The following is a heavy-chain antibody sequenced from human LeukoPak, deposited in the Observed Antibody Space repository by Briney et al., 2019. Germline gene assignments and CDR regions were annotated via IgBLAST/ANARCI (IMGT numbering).Heavy chain of an antibody. V-gene: IGHV4-59*11. CDR2: TYYTGRH. D-gene: IGHD3-22*01. J-gene: IGHJ3*01. CDR3: ARLLDNDSSGDPDTFDV. CDR1: AGSIGGHY. Sequence: SETLSLTCTLSAGSIGGHYCSWLRHPQGDEPGWIGLTYYTGRHRYNPSLQRRVTISADTSKNHFSLKLTSMTAADAATYYCARLLDNDSSGDPDTFDVWGQGTKVTVSS.